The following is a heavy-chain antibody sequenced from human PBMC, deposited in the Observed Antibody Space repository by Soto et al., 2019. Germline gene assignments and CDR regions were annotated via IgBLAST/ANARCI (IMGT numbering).Heavy chain of an antibody. Sequence: EVQLVESGGGLVKPGGSLRLSCAASGFTFSSYSMNWVRQAPGKGLEWVSSISSSSSYIYYADSVKGRFTISRDNAKNSLYLQMNSLRAEDTAVYYCARDLAAAGHYYYGMDVWGQGTTVTVSS. V-gene: IGHV3-21*01. CDR2: ISSSSSYI. J-gene: IGHJ6*02. D-gene: IGHD6-13*01. CDR1: GFTFSSYS. CDR3: ARDLAAAGHYYYGMDV.